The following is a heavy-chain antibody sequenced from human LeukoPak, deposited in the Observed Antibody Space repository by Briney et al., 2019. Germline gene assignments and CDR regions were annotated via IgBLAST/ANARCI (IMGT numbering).Heavy chain of an antibody. CDR3: ARDLGWFDP. D-gene: IGHD7-27*01. V-gene: IGHV6-1*01. CDR2: TYYRSKWYS. Sequence: SQTLSLTCVISGDSVSSNSAAWNWIRQTPSRGPEWLGRTYYRSKWYSDYALSVKSRITINPDTSRNQFSLQSNSVTPEDTAVYYCARDLGWFDPWGQGTLVTVSS. J-gene: IGHJ5*02. CDR1: GDSVSSNSAA.